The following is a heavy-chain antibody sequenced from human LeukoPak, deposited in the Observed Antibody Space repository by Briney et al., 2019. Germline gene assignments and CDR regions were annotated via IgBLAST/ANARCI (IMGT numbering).Heavy chain of an antibody. CDR3: ARGGYSSDWYYYFDP. CDR1: GYSFADFW. J-gene: IGHJ5*02. D-gene: IGHD6-19*01. CDR2: IDPEDSYA. Sequence: GESLKISCEASGYSFADFWISWVRQMPGRGLEWMGRIDPEDSYANYNPSFEGHVTIPADKSINTAYLQLRSLKASDTAMYYCARGGYSSDWYYYFDPWGQGTLVTVSS. V-gene: IGHV5-10-1*01.